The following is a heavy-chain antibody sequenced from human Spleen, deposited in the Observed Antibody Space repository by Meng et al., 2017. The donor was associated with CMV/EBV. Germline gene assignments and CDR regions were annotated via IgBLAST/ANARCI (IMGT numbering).Heavy chain of an antibody. CDR2: ISGIGGST. CDR3: AKNTQQQGRSYYYYGMDV. V-gene: IGHV3-23*01. J-gene: IGHJ6*02. D-gene: IGHD1/OR15-1a*01. Sequence: GESLKISCTASGFTFSSYAMSWVRQAPGKGLEWVSAISGIGGSTYYGDSVKGRFTVSRDKSKNTLYLQMDSLRVEDTAIYYCAKNTQQQGRSYYYYGMDVWGQGTTVTVSS. CDR1: GFTFSSYA.